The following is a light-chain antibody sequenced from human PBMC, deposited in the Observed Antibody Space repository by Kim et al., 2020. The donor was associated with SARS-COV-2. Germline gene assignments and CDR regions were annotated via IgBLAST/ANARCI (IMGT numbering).Light chain of an antibody. V-gene: IGKV3-15*01. CDR3: QQYGYWRA. CDR2: GAS. Sequence: SESPGESATVSSRASRDRCSGLSWYQQSPGRARRVLRCGASSRAAGIAARFSSSGSGTEFTLTVSSLQCDDFAIYYCQQYGYWRAFGQGTRLEIK. J-gene: IGKJ5*01. CDR1: RDRCSG.